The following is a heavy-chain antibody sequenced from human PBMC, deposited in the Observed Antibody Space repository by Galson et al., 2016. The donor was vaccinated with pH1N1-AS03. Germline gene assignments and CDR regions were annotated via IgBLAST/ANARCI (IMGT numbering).Heavy chain of an antibody. CDR3: VRDFYDGSDYYDY. CDR1: GGTLSSYA. Sequence: SVKVSCKASGGTLSSYAISWVRQAPGQGLEWMGGIIPILGAAHYAQKFQGRFTITADESTGTAYMELSSLESEDTATYYCVRDFYDGSDYYDYWGQGTPVTVSS. CDR2: IIPILGAA. J-gene: IGHJ4*02. D-gene: IGHD3-22*01. V-gene: IGHV1-69*13.